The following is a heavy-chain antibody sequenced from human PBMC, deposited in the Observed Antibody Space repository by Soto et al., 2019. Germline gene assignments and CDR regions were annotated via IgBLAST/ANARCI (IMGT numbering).Heavy chain of an antibody. Sequence: GGSLRLSCAASGFTFSSYGMHWVRQAPGKGLEWVAVISYDGSNKYYADSVKGRFTISRDNSKNTLYLQMNSQRAEDTAVYYCAKAMQLHYYYDSSGYYPYWGQGTLVTVSS. CDR1: GFTFSSYG. D-gene: IGHD3-22*01. V-gene: IGHV3-30*18. CDR3: AKAMQLHYYYDSSGYYPY. CDR2: ISYDGSNK. J-gene: IGHJ4*02.